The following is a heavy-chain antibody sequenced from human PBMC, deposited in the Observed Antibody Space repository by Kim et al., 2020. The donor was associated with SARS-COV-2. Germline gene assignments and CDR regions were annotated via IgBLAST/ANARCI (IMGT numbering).Heavy chain of an antibody. D-gene: IGHD3-9*01. CDR2: ISYDGSNK. Sequence: GGSLRLSCAASGFTFSSYGMHWVRQAPGKGLEWVAVISYDGSNKYYADSVKGRFTISRDNSKNTLYLQMNSLRAEDTAVYYCAALTGYYDFDYWGQGTLVTVSS. J-gene: IGHJ4*02. CDR3: AALTGYYDFDY. V-gene: IGHV3-30*03. CDR1: GFTFSSYG.